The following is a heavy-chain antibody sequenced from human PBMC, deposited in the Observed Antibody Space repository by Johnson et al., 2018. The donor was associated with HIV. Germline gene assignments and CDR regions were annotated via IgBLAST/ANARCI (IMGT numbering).Heavy chain of an antibody. J-gene: IGHJ3*02. CDR1: GFTFSTYA. V-gene: IGHV3-7*01. Sequence: VQLVESGGGVAQPGRSLRLSCAASGFTFSTYAFHWVRQAPGNGLEWVANIKQDGSEKYYVDSVKGRFTISRDNAKNSLYLQMNSLRAEDTAVYYCARAMYTSGWSYDAFDIWGQGTKVTVSS. CDR2: IKQDGSEK. CDR3: ARAMYTSGWSYDAFDI. D-gene: IGHD6-19*01.